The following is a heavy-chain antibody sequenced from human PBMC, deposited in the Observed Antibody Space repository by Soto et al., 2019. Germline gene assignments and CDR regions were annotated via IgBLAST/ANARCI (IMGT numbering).Heavy chain of an antibody. Sequence: GASVKVSWKASGYTFTGYYMHWVRQAPGQGLEWMGWINPNSGGTNYAQKFQGWVTMTRDTSISTAYMELSRLRSDDTAVYYCARDLGYSFSWPLYYYYYGIDVRAQRTTVTGSS. CDR2: INPNSGGT. D-gene: IGHD6-13*01. CDR3: ARDLGYSFSWPLYYYYYGIDV. V-gene: IGHV1-2*04. CDR1: GYTFTGYY. J-gene: IGHJ6*02.